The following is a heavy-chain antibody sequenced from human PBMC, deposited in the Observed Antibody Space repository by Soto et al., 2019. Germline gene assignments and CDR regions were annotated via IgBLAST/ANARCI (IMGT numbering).Heavy chain of an antibody. Sequence: QVQLVQSGAEVKKPGASVKVSCKASGYTFTGYYMHWVRQAPGQGLEWMGWINPNSGGTNYAQKFQGWVTMTRDTSISTVYMELSRLRSDDTAVYYCARGASRDGYTSPLYYGMDVWGQGTTVTVSS. CDR1: GYTFTGYY. CDR3: ARGASRDGYTSPLYYGMDV. J-gene: IGHJ6*02. CDR2: INPNSGGT. V-gene: IGHV1-2*04. D-gene: IGHD5-12*01.